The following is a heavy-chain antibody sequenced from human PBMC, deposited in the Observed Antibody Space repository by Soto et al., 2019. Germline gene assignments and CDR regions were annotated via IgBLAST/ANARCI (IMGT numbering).Heavy chain of an antibody. J-gene: IGHJ6*02. CDR2: IIPIFGTA. V-gene: IGHV1-69*13. D-gene: IGHD2-21*02. Sequence: GASVKVSCKASGGTFSSYAISWVRQAPGQGLEWMGGIIPIFGTANYAQKFQGRVTITADESTSTAYMELSSLRSEDTAVYYCARAQPPGHIVVVTAFYYYYYGMDVWGQGTTVAVSS. CDR1: GGTFSSYA. CDR3: ARAQPPGHIVVVTAFYYYYYGMDV.